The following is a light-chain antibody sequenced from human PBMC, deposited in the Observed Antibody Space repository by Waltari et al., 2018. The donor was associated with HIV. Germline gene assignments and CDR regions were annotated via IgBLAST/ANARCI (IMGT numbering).Light chain of an antibody. CDR1: KLGNNY. CDR2: QDT. CDR3: QAWDSSTGHVV. Sequence: SYELTQPPSVSVSPGQTASITCSGDKLGNNYASWYQQKPGQSPVVVIYQDTKRPSGIPERFSGSNSGNTATLTISGTQAMDEADYYCQAWDSSTGHVVFGGGTKLTVL. J-gene: IGLJ2*01. V-gene: IGLV3-1*01.